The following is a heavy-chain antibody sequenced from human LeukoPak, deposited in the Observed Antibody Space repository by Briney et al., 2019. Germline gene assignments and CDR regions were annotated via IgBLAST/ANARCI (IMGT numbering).Heavy chain of an antibody. J-gene: IGHJ5*02. D-gene: IGHD2-15*01. CDR3: ARDGRRNCSGGSCQHNWLDP. CDR2: INPCGGST. CDR1: GYTFASYF. Sequence: ASVKVSCQASGYTFASYFMHWVRQAPGQGLEWMGIINPCGGSTSYAQKLQGRVTMTRDMSTSTVYMELSSLRSEDTAVYYCARDGRRNCSGGSCQHNWLDPWGQGTLCTVSS. V-gene: IGHV1-46*01.